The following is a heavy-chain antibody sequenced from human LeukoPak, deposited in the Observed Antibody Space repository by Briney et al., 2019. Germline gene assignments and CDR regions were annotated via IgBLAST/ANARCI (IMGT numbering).Heavy chain of an antibody. CDR3: ARFSKYQLLYRTPPGYYYYMDV. J-gene: IGHJ6*03. D-gene: IGHD2-2*02. CDR2: IYHSGST. CDR1: GGSISSSNW. V-gene: IGHV4-4*02. Sequence: SETLSLACAVSGGSISSSNWWSWFRHPPGKGLEWIGEIYHSGSTNYNPSLKSRVTISVDKSKTQFSLKLSSVTAADTAVYYCARFSKYQLLYRTPPGYYYYMDVWGKGTTVTVSS.